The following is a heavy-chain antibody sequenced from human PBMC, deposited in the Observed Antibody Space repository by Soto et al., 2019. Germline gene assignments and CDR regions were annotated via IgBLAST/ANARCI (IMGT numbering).Heavy chain of an antibody. Sequence: QVQVVESGGGLVKPGGSLRLSCAASGFTFSDYYMSWIRQVPGRGLEWVSYISTSGTSINYADSVKGRFTISRDNAKNSLYLQMNSLRDEDTAVYYCARASRDSSSWPPDYFQHWGQGTLVTVSS. D-gene: IGHD6-13*01. CDR3: ARASRDSSSWPPDYFQH. J-gene: IGHJ1*01. CDR2: ISTSGTSI. CDR1: GFTFSDYY. V-gene: IGHV3-11*01.